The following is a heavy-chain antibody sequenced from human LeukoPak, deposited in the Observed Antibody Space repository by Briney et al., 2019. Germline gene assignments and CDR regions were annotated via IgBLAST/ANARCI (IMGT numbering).Heavy chain of an antibody. Sequence: ASVKVSCKASGYTFTGYYMHWVRQAPGQGLEWMGWINPNSGGTNYAQKFQGRVTMTRDTSISTAYMELSRLRSDDTAVYYCAREMDIVVVPAARHYYYYGMDVWGQGTTVTVSS. J-gene: IGHJ6*02. V-gene: IGHV1-2*02. CDR1: GYTFTGYY. D-gene: IGHD2-2*03. CDR3: AREMDIVVVPAARHYYYYGMDV. CDR2: INPNSGGT.